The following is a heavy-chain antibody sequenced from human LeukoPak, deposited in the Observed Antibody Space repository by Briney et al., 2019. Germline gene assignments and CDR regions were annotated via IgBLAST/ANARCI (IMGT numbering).Heavy chain of an antibody. CDR1: GFTFDDYA. Sequence: GGSLRLSCAASGFTFDDYAMHWVRQAPGKGLEWVSGISWNSGSIGYADSVKGRFTISRDNAKNSLYLQMNSLRAEDMALYYCAKAGSGVSYYFDHWGQGTLVTVSS. CDR3: AKAGSGVSYYFDH. J-gene: IGHJ4*02. CDR2: ISWNSGSI. V-gene: IGHV3-9*03. D-gene: IGHD2-15*01.